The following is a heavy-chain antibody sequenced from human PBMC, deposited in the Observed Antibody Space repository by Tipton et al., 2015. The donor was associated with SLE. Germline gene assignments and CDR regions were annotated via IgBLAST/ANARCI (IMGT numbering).Heavy chain of an antibody. CDR3: ASSFPSPLNSYGQGTFDY. V-gene: IGHV4-59*11. CDR2: IYYSGST. CDR1: GGSISGHY. D-gene: IGHD5-18*01. Sequence: TLSLTCTVSGGSISGHYWRWIRQSPEKGLEYIGYIYYSGSTYYNPSLKSRVTISVDTSKNQFSLKLRSVTAADTAVYYCASSFPSPLNSYGQGTFDYWGQGTLVTVSS. J-gene: IGHJ4*02.